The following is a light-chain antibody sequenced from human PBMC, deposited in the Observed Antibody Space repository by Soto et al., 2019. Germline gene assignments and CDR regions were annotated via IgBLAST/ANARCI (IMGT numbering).Light chain of an antibody. CDR1: QSINNL. J-gene: IGKJ5*01. Sequence: DIQMTQSPSTLSASVEDRVTITCRASQSINNLLAWYQQKPGKAPKLLIYKASSLESGVPSRFSGSGSGADFTLTISSLQPDDFATYYCQQYYSYAITFGQGTRLEIK. CDR3: QQYYSYAIT. CDR2: KAS. V-gene: IGKV1-5*03.